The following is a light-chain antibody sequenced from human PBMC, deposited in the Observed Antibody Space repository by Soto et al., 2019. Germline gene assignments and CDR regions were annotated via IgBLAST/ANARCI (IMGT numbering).Light chain of an antibody. V-gene: IGKV3-11*01. CDR3: QQRSRWPWT. Sequence: EIVLTQSPATLSSSPGERATLSCRASQHIWSYLVLYQQKPGQAPRLLMYDASKRATGIPARFSGSGSGTDFTLTISSLEPEDFAVYYCQQRSRWPWTFGQGTKVDIK. CDR2: DAS. CDR1: QHIWSY. J-gene: IGKJ1*01.